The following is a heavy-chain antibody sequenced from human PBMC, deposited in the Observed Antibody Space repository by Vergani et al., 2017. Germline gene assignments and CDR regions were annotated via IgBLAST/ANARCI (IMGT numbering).Heavy chain of an antibody. Sequence: EVELVESGGGLVQPGGSLRLSCAASGFTFNEYWMHCSRQVPGKGLVWVSGMNGDGDTISYADSVKGRFTISRDNAKNTLFLQMNSLRAEDTAVYYCARARKFRFGVVWENWCDPWGQGTLVTVSS. CDR1: GFTFNEYW. CDR2: MNGDGDTI. D-gene: IGHD3-3*01. V-gene: IGHV3-74*01. CDR3: ARARKFRFGVVWENWCDP. J-gene: IGHJ5*02.